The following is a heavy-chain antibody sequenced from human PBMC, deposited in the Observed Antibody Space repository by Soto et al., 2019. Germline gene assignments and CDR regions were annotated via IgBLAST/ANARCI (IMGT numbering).Heavy chain of an antibody. Sequence: GASVKVSCKVSGYTLTELSTHWVRQAPGKGLEWMGGFDPEDGETIYAQKFQGRVTMTEDTSTDTAYMELSSLRSEDTAVYYCATIRPYYYATGAFDIWGQGTMVTVSS. D-gene: IGHD3-10*01. CDR3: ATIRPYYYATGAFDI. V-gene: IGHV1-24*01. CDR1: GYTLTELS. J-gene: IGHJ3*02. CDR2: FDPEDGET.